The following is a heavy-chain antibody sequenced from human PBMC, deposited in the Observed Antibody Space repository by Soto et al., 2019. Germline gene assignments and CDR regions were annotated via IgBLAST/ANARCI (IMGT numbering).Heavy chain of an antibody. CDR1: GYTFTSYC. V-gene: IGHV1-18*01. D-gene: IGHD6-19*01. Sequence: QVQLVQSGAEVKKPGASVKVSCKASGYTFTSYCISWVRQAPGQGLEWMGWISAYNGNTNYPQNLKGRVTMTTDTSTSTAYRVLRSLRSDDTAVYFCAREAVAAIEGVHYYYGRDVWGQGTTVTVSS. CDR2: ISAYNGNT. J-gene: IGHJ6*02. CDR3: AREAVAAIEGVHYYYGRDV.